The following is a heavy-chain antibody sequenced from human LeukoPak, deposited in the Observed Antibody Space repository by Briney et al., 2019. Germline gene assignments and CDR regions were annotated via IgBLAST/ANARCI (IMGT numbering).Heavy chain of an antibody. CDR2: ISGSGGST. CDR1: GFTFSSYA. J-gene: IGHJ4*02. D-gene: IGHD6-13*01. V-gene: IGHV3-23*01. CDR3: ARETAPYSNSWHEVDY. Sequence: GGSLRLSCAASGFTFSSYAMSWVRQAPGKGLAWVSAISGSGGSTYYADSVKGRFTISRDNSKNTLYLQMNSLRAEDTAVYYCARETAPYSNSWHEVDYWGQGTLVTVSS.